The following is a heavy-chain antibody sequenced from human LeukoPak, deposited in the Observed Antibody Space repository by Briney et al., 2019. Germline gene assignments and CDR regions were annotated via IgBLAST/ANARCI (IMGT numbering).Heavy chain of an antibody. CDR1: GFTFSYYS. Sequence: GGSVSFTCAASGFTFSYYSMHWDRQAPGKGLDWVAVISYDGSIKYYADSVKGRFTISRDNSKNTLYLQMNSLRAEDTAVYYCAKVLNYYDSVGYYFSYWGQGTLVTVSS. CDR2: ISYDGSIK. J-gene: IGHJ4*02. D-gene: IGHD3-22*01. CDR3: AKVLNYYDSVGYYFSY. V-gene: IGHV3-30-3*01.